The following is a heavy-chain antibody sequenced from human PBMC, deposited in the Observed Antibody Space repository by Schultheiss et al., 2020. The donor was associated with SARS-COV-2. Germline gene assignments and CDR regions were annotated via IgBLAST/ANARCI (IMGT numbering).Heavy chain of an antibody. V-gene: IGHV3-48*03. CDR1: GFTFSNYE. CDR3: ARDITTTVTTTHYYYYGMDV. CDR2: ISSSGSSI. D-gene: IGHD4-17*01. J-gene: IGHJ6*02. Sequence: GSLRLSCAASGFTFSNYEMNWVRQAPGKGLEWVSYISSSGSSIYYADSVKGRFTISRDNAKNSLYLQMTSLRVEDTAVYYCARDITTTVTTTHYYYYGMDVWGQGTTVTVSS.